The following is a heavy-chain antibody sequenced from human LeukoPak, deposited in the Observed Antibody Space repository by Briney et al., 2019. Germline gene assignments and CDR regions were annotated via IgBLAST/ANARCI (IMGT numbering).Heavy chain of an antibody. CDR1: GFILEDSG. CDR2: INWNGGST. Sequence: GGSLRLSCAASGFILEDSGMIWVRQAPGRGLEWVSGINWNGGSTDYADSVRGRFTISRDNAKNSLYLQMNSLRAEDTALYYCAKMSSGWYSFDYWGQGTLVTVSS. D-gene: IGHD6-19*01. J-gene: IGHJ4*02. CDR3: AKMSSGWYSFDY. V-gene: IGHV3-20*04.